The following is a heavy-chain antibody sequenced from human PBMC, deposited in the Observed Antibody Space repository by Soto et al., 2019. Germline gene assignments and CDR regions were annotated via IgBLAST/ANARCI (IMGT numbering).Heavy chain of an antibody. D-gene: IGHD1-1*01. CDR2: ISSSGSTI. CDR3: ARDAGTHHYYYYYGMDV. Sequence: VGSLRLSCAASGFTFSDYYMSWIRQAPGKGLEWVSYISSSGSTIYYADSVKGRFTISRDNAKNSLYLQMNSLRAEDTAVYYCARDAGTHHYYYYYGMDVWGQGTTVTVSS. CDR1: GFTFSDYY. V-gene: IGHV3-11*01. J-gene: IGHJ6*02.